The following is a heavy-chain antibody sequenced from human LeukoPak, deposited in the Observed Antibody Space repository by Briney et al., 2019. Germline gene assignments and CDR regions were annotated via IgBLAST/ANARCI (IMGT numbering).Heavy chain of an antibody. J-gene: IGHJ4*02. Sequence: GASVKVSCKAPGYTFTGYYMHWVRQAPGQGLEWMGWINPNSGGTNYAQKFQGRVTMTRDTSISTAYMELSRLRSDDTAVYYCARARIVVVTAILGYWGQGTLVTVSS. CDR2: INPNSGGT. CDR1: GYTFTGYY. V-gene: IGHV1-2*02. D-gene: IGHD2-21*02. CDR3: ARARIVVVTAILGY.